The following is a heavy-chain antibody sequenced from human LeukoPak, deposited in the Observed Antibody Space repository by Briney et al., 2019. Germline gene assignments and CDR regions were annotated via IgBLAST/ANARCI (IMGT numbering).Heavy chain of an antibody. Sequence: SVKVSCKASGGTFSSYAISWVRQAPGRGLEWMGGIIPIFGTANYAQKFQGRVTITADESTSTAYMELSSLRSEDTAVYYCARPDIVVVPAAIGYYGMDVWGQGTTVTVSS. CDR2: IIPIFGTA. D-gene: IGHD2-2*02. J-gene: IGHJ6*02. CDR3: ARPDIVVVPAAIGYYGMDV. CDR1: GGTFSSYA. V-gene: IGHV1-69*13.